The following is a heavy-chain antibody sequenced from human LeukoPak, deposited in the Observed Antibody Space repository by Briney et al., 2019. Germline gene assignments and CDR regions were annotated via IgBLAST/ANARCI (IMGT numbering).Heavy chain of an antibody. CDR2: INHSGST. Sequence: SETLSLTCAVYGGSFSGYYWSWIRQPPGKGLEWIGEINHSGSTNYNPSLKSRVTISVDTSKNRFSLKLSSVTAADTAVYYCARGLVAGSIDYWGQGTLVTVSS. V-gene: IGHV4-34*01. J-gene: IGHJ4*02. D-gene: IGHD6-19*01. CDR1: GGSFSGYY. CDR3: ARGLVAGSIDY.